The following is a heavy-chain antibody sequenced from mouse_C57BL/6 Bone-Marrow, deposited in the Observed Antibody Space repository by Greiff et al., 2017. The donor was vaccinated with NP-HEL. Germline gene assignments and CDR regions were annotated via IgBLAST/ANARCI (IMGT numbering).Heavy chain of an antibody. Sequence: QVQLQQPGAELVKPGASVKLSCKASGYTFTEYSIHWVKQRPGQGLEWIGRFYPGSGSIKYNEKFKDKATLTADKSSSTAYMELSRLTSEDSAVYFCARHEDAYYGSSPCYFDYWGQGTTLTVSS. D-gene: IGHD1-1*01. J-gene: IGHJ2*01. V-gene: IGHV1-62-2*01. CDR2: FYPGSGSI. CDR3: ARHEDAYYGSSPCYFDY. CDR1: GYTFTEYS.